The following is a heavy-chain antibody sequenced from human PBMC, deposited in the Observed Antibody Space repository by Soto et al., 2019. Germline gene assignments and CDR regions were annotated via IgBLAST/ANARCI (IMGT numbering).Heavy chain of an antibody. CDR1: GGSFSGYY. CDR3: ARGKVYRWFDP. Sequence: SETLSLTCAVYGGSFSGYYWSWIRQPPGKGLEWIGEINHSGSTNYNPSLKSRVTISVDTSKNQFSLKLSSVTAADTAVYYCARGKVYRWFDPWGQGTLVTVSS. V-gene: IGHV4-34*01. CDR2: INHSGST. D-gene: IGHD2-15*01. J-gene: IGHJ5*02.